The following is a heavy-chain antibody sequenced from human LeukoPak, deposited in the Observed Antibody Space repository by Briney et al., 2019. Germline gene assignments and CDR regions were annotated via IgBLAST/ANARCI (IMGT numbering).Heavy chain of an antibody. Sequence: SETLSLTCTVSGGSISSSSYYWGWIRQPPGKGLEWIGNVYYTEATYQNPSLKSRVSLSIDKSNSQFSLKLTSVTAADTGLYYCARVNVLTGYSLIDFWGQGILVTVSS. J-gene: IGHJ4*02. CDR2: VYYTEAT. V-gene: IGHV4-39*07. CDR1: GGSISSSSYY. D-gene: IGHD3-9*01. CDR3: ARVNVLTGYSLIDF.